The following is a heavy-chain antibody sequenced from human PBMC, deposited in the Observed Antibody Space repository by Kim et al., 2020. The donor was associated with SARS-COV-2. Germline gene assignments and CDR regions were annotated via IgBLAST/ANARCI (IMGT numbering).Heavy chain of an antibody. J-gene: IGHJ4*02. V-gene: IGHV3-7*01. CDR3: ARGNSPTDYFFDY. D-gene: IGHD2-21*01. Sequence: DLEQVRGRFTISRYNAKNSLYLQMNSLRAEDRAVYYCARGNSPTDYFFDYWGQGTLVTVSS.